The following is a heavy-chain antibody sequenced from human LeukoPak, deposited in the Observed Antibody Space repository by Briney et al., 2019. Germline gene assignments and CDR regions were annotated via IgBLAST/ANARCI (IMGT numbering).Heavy chain of an antibody. D-gene: IGHD6-13*01. Sequence: PSETLSLTCAVYGGSFSGYYWSWIRQPPGKGLEWIGEINHSGSTNYNPSLKSRVTISVDTSKNQFSLKLSSVTAADTAVYYCASIAAAGTEGYNWFDPWGQGTLVTVSS. CDR2: INHSGST. J-gene: IGHJ5*02. CDR1: GGSFSGYY. CDR3: ASIAAAGTEGYNWFDP. V-gene: IGHV4-34*01.